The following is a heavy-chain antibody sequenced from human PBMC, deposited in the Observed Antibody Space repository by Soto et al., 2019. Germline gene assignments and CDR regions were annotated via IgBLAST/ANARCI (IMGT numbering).Heavy chain of an antibody. V-gene: IGHV3-30*18. CDR2: ISYDGSNK. CDR1: GFTFSSYG. J-gene: IGHJ4*02. D-gene: IGHD2-15*01. Sequence: GGSLRLSCAASGFTFSSYGMHWVRQAPGKGLEWVAVISYDGSNKYYADSVKGRFTISRDNSKNTLYLQMNSLRAEDTAVYYCAKSDIVVVVAATPGLDYWGQGTLVTVSS. CDR3: AKSDIVVVVAATPGLDY.